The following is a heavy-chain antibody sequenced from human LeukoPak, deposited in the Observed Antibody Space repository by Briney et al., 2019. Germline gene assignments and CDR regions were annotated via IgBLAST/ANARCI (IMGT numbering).Heavy chain of an antibody. CDR2: ISAYNGNT. CDR1: GYTFTSYG. CDR3: ARGDYYDSSSYYYHYYYGMDV. D-gene: IGHD3-22*01. V-gene: IGHV1-18*01. J-gene: IGHJ6*02. Sequence: ASVKVSCKASGYTFTSYGISWVRQAPGQGLEWMGWISAYNGNTNYAQKLQGRVTMTTDTSTSTAYMELRSLRSDDTAVYYCARGDYYDSSSYYYHYYYGMDVWGQGTTVTVSS.